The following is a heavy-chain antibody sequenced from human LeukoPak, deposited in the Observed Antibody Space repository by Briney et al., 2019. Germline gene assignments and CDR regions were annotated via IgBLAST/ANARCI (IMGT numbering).Heavy chain of an antibody. J-gene: IGHJ4*02. CDR1: GGSFSHNY. CDR3: ARGVDSAKVGY. Sequence: SETLSLTCTVYGGSFSHNYWHWIRQPPGKGLEWIGEIHPSGTTTYNPSLESRVSISVDTPNNLFSLRVTSVTAADTAIYYCARGVDSAKVGYWGRGTLVTVSS. V-gene: IGHV4-34*01. CDR2: IHPSGTT. D-gene: IGHD3-3*01.